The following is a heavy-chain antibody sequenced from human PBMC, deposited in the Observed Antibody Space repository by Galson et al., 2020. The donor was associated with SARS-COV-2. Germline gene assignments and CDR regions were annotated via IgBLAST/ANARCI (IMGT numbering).Heavy chain of an antibody. J-gene: IGHJ6*02. D-gene: IGHD2-15*01. CDR1: GYTFTGYY. Sequence: ASVTVSCQASGYTFTGYYMHWVRQAPGQGLEWMGWINPNSGGTNYAQKFQGRVTMTRDTSISTAYMELSRLRSDDTAVYYCAREDIVVVVAAMDYGMDVWGQGTTVTVSS. CDR2: INPNSGGT. V-gene: IGHV1-2*02. CDR3: AREDIVVVVAAMDYGMDV.